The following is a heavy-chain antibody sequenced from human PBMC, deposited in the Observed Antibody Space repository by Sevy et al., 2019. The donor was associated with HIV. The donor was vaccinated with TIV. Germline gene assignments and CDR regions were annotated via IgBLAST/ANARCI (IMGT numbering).Heavy chain of an antibody. V-gene: IGHV3-30*18. CDR3: AQVGGSKWELFEFYAMNV. J-gene: IGHJ6*02. Sequence: GGSLRLSCAASGISFNNYGMHWVRRAPGKGLEWLAVISYDGTNQYYADSVKGPFTISRDDSKNTLYLQRNSLRVEDTAVYYCAQVGGSKWELFEFYAMNVWGQGTTVTVSS. CDR1: GISFNNYG. D-gene: IGHD1-26*01. CDR2: ISYDGTNQ.